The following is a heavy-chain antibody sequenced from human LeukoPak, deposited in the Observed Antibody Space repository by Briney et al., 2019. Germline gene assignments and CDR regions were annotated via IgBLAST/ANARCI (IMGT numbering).Heavy chain of an antibody. CDR1: GFPFSVYA. CDR3: ARDVQFYDSWSGYCDT. V-gene: IGHV3-30*01. Sequence: GGSLRLSCAASGFPFSVYAIHWVRQAPGKGLEWVAVVSYDGRKQDYADSVKGRFTISRDNSKNKVSLQMNSLRVEDTAVYYCARDVQFYDSWSGYCDTWGQGALVIVSS. CDR2: VSYDGRKQ. D-gene: IGHD3-3*01. J-gene: IGHJ5*02.